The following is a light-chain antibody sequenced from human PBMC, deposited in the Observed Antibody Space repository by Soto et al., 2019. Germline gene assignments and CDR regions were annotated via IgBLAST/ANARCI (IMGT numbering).Light chain of an antibody. V-gene: IGLV2-8*01. CDR2: EVS. CDR1: SSDVGGYNY. Sequence: QSVLTQPPSASGSPGQSVTISCTGTSSDVGGYNYVSWYQQHPGKAPKLMIYEVSKRPSGVPDRFSDSKSGNTASLTVSGLQAEDEADYYCSSYTDSNNPYVFGTGTKVTVL. CDR3: SSYTDSNNPYV. J-gene: IGLJ1*01.